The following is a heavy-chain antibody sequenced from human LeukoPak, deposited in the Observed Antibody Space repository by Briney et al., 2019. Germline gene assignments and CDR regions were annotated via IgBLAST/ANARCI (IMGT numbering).Heavy chain of an antibody. CDR2: IYYSGHT. J-gene: IGHJ6*02. D-gene: IGHD1-26*01. V-gene: IGHV4-59*01. CDR3: ARDGARLTGTSGMDV. Sequence: SETLSLTCTVSGGSMSNYYWSWIRQPPGKGLEWIGFIYYSGHTNQNPSLRSRATISLDTSKNQFSLRLSSVTAADTAVYYCARDGARLTGTSGMDVWGHGTTVTVPS. CDR1: GGSMSNYY.